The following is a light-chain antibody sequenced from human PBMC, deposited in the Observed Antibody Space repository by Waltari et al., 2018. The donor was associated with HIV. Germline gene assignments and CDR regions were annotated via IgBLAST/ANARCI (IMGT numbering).Light chain of an antibody. J-gene: IGLJ2*01. CDR1: SSDVGDYNY. CDR2: DVN. Sequence: QSALTQPASVSGSPGQSITISCTGTSSDVGDYNYVSWYQQHPGKAPKLMIYDVNKRPSGVSNRFSGSKSGNTASLTISGLQAEDEADYYCCSYAGISTVVFGGGTKLTVL. V-gene: IGLV2-23*02. CDR3: CSYAGISTVV.